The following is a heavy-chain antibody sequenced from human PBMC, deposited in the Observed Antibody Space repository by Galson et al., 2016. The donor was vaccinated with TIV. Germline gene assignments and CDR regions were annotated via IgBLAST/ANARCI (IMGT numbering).Heavy chain of an antibody. J-gene: IGHJ3*02. CDR1: GDSVSSDSAA. V-gene: IGHV6-1*01. CDR3: TRAAGKNGASCYATCETFDI. D-gene: IGHD2-2*01. CDR2: TYYRSRWYY. Sequence: CAISGDSVSSDSAAWNWVRQSPSRGLEWLGRTYYRSRWYYDYKVSVKSRITINPDTSKNQFSLQLNSVTPEDPAVYYCTRAAGKNGASCYATCETFDIWGQGTMVTVSS.